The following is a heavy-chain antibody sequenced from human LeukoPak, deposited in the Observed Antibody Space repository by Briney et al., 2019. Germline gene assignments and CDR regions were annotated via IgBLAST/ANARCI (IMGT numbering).Heavy chain of an antibody. V-gene: IGHV3-53*01. Sequence: PGGSLRLSCVPSGFTVSSNYMTWVRQAPGKGLEWVSVIYGGGTTYYADSVKGRFTISRDNSKNAVYLQVNSLRAEDTAVYYCARGDNWFDPWGQGTLVTVSS. CDR2: IYGGGTT. CDR3: ARGDNWFDP. CDR1: GFTVSSNY. J-gene: IGHJ5*02.